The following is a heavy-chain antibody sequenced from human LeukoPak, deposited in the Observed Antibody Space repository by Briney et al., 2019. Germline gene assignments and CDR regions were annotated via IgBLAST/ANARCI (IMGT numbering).Heavy chain of an antibody. CDR2: IIPIFGTA. J-gene: IGHJ4*02. CDR1: GGTFSSYA. Sequence: SVKVSCKASGGTFSSYAISWVRQAPGQGLEWMGRIIPIFGTANYAQKFQGRVTITTDESTSTAYMELSSLRSEDTAVYYCATETNGRHYDYWGQGTLLTVSS. CDR3: ATETNGRHYDY. D-gene: IGHD1-14*01. V-gene: IGHV1-69*05.